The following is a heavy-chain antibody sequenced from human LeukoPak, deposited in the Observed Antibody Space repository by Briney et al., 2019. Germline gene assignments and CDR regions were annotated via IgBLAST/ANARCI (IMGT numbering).Heavy chain of an antibody. J-gene: IGHJ4*02. D-gene: IGHD1-1*01. V-gene: IGHV3-48*03. CDR1: GFTFSSYE. Sequence: EPGGSLRLSCAASGFTFSSYEMKWVRQAPGKGLEGVSYISSSGSPMYYESSVTGTFTSTRDNAKNSLYLQMNSLRAEDTAVYYCARVGTQRYFDYWGQGTLVTVSS. CDR2: ISSSGSPM. CDR3: ARVGTQRYFDY.